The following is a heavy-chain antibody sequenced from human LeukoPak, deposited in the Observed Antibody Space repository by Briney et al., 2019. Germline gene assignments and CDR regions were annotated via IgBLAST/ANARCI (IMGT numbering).Heavy chain of an antibody. J-gene: IGHJ3*02. CDR1: GFTFDDYA. V-gene: IGHV3-9*01. D-gene: IGHD6-19*01. CDR2: ISWNSGSI. CDR3: ARDYSSGWPRQGDI. Sequence: GGSLRLSCAASGFTFDDYAMHWVRQAPGKGLEWVSGISWNSGSIGYADSVKGRFTISRDNAKNSLYLQMNSLRAEDTAVYYCARDYSSGWPRQGDIWGQGTMVTVSS.